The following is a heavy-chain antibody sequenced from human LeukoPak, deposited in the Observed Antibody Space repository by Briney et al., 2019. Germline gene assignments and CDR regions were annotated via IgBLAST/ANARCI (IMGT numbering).Heavy chain of an antibody. J-gene: IGHJ4*02. Sequence: GGSLRLSCAASGFTFGNYAMSWVRQAPGKGLEWVSGVSGSGTTTYYADSVKGRFSISRDNSKNTLYLQMNSLRTEDTAVYYCAKAEGYDILTGLDYWGQGTLVTVSS. D-gene: IGHD3-9*01. CDR3: AKAEGYDILTGLDY. CDR2: VSGSGTTT. V-gene: IGHV3-23*01. CDR1: GFTFGNYA.